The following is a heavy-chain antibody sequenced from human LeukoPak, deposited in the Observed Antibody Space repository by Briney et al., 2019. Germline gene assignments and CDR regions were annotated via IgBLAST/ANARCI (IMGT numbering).Heavy chain of an antibody. D-gene: IGHD3-10*01. CDR1: GGSISSYY. CDR2: INHSGST. CDR3: ARGYGSGSPLRY. V-gene: IGHV4-34*01. J-gene: IGHJ4*02. Sequence: SETLSLTCTVSGGSISSYYWSWIRQPPGKGLEWIGEINHSGSTNYNPSLKSRVTISVDTSKNQFSLKLSSVTAADTAVYYCARGYGSGSPLRYWGQGTLVTVSS.